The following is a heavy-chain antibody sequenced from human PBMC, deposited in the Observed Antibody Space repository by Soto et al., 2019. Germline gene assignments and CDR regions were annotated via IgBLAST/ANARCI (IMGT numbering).Heavy chain of an antibody. V-gene: IGHV4-30-2*01. CDR2: IYHSGST. CDR1: GGSISSGGYS. D-gene: IGHD3-22*01. J-gene: IGHJ4*02. CDR3: ARHPQYYDSTGQYYHFDY. Sequence: SETLSLTCAVSGGSISSGGYSWSWIRHPPGKGLEWIGYIYHSGSTYYNPSLKSRVTISVDRSKNQFSLRLSSVTAADTAVYYCARHPQYYDSTGQYYHFDYWGQGTLVTVSS.